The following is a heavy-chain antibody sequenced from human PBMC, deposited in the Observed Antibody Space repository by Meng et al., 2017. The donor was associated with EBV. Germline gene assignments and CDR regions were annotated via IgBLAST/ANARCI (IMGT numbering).Heavy chain of an antibody. V-gene: IGHV1-69*01. CDR2: LIPMSGAP. CDR3: ASESGRGFTPDY. CDR1: GGTFRSDA. D-gene: IGHD3-10*01. J-gene: IGHJ4*02. Sequence: QGQLQQAGAEAKKPGSSVKVSCRTSGGTFRSDAVSWVRQAPGQGLEWMGGLIPMSGAPHYAQKFQDRVTIIADESTSTHSMELNNLRFEDTAMYYCASESGRGFTPDYWGQGTLVTVSS.